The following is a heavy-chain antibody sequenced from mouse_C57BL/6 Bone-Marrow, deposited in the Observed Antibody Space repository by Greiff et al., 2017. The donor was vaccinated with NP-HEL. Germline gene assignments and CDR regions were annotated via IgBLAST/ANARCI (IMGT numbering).Heavy chain of an antibody. V-gene: IGHV1-59*01. D-gene: IGHD1-1*01. CDR2: IDPSDSYT. CDR3: ARSDPHYYGSSYLLGY. J-gene: IGHJ3*01. CDR1: GYTFTSYW. Sequence: QVQLQQPGAELVRPGTSVKLSCKASGYTFTSYWMHWVKQRPGQGLEWIGVIDPSDSYTNYNQKFKGKATFTVDTSSSTAYMQLSSLTSEDSAVYYCARSDPHYYGSSYLLGYWGQGTLVTVSA.